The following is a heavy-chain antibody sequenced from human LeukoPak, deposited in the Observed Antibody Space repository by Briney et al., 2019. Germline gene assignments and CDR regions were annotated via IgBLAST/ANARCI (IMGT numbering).Heavy chain of an antibody. CDR3: ARELELRY. D-gene: IGHD1-7*01. J-gene: IGHJ4*02. Sequence: SETLSLTCSVSDDSITMYYWTWIRQPPGKGLEWIGEINHSGSTNYNPSLKSRVTISVDRSKNQFSLKLSSVTAADTAVYYCARELELRYWGQGTLVTVSS. CDR1: DDSITMYY. V-gene: IGHV4-34*01. CDR2: INHSGST.